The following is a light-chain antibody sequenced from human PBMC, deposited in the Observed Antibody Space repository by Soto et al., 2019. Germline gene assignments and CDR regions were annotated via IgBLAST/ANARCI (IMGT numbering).Light chain of an antibody. CDR1: QSVSSGY. V-gene: IGKV3-20*01. J-gene: IGKJ1*01. Sequence: EIVLTQSAGALSLSPLERAARSCIASQSVSSGYLAWYQQKPGQAPRLLIYGASSRATGIPDRFSGSGSGTDFTLTISRLEPEDFAVYYCQQYGSSPPTFGQGTKV. CDR2: GAS. CDR3: QQYGSSPPT.